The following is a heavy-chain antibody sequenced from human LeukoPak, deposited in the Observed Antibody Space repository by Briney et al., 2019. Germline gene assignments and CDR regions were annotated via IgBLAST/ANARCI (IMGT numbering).Heavy chain of an antibody. CDR1: GYTFTSYG. D-gene: IGHD3-10*01. CDR3: ARDYYGSGGYPPFDY. V-gene: IGHV1-18*04. J-gene: IGHJ4*02. CDR2: ISAYNGNT. Sequence: ASVKVSCKASGYTFTSYGISWVRQAPGQGLEWMGWISAYNGNTNYAQKLQGRVTMTTDTSTSTAYMELRSLRSDDTAVYYCARDYYGSGGYPPFDYWGQGTLVTVSS.